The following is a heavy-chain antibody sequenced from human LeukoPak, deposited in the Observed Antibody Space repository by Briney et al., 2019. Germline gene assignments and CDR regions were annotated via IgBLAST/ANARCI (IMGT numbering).Heavy chain of an antibody. Sequence: ASVKVSCKASGYTFTSYDINWVRQATGQGLEWMGWMNPNSGNTGYAQKFQGRVTMTRNTSISTAYMELSSLRSEDTAVYYCARGRWEVMPFDYWGQGTLVTVSS. D-gene: IGHD1-26*01. V-gene: IGHV1-8*01. J-gene: IGHJ4*02. CDR2: MNPNSGNT. CDR1: GYTFTSYD. CDR3: ARGRWEVMPFDY.